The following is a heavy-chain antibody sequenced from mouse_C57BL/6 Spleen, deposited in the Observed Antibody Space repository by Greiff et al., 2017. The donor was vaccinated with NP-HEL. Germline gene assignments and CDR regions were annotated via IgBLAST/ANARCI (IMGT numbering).Heavy chain of an antibody. J-gene: IGHJ3*01. CDR2: INPSNGGT. V-gene: IGHV1-53*01. Sequence: VQPQQSGTELVKPGASVKLSCKASGYTFTSYWMHWVKQRPGQGLEWIGNINPSNGGTNYNEKFKSKATLTVDKSSSTAYMQLSSLTSEDAAVYYCGRDNYDEGCFAYWGQGTLVTVSA. CDR1: GYTFTSYW. D-gene: IGHD2-12*01. CDR3: GRDNYDEGCFAY.